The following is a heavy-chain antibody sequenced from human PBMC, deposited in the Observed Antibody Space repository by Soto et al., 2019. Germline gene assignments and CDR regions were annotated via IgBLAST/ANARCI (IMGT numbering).Heavy chain of an antibody. D-gene: IGHD2-2*01. V-gene: IGHV1-18*01. CDR3: ARYQKGPFDY. Sequence: ASVKVSCKASGYAFSFGFSWVRQAPGQGLEWMGWISASDGSTNSAQKFRGRTSLTTDTSKNQFSLKLTSVTAADTAVYFCARYQKGPFDYWGQGTLVTVSS. CDR1: GYAFSFG. CDR2: ISASDGST. J-gene: IGHJ4*02.